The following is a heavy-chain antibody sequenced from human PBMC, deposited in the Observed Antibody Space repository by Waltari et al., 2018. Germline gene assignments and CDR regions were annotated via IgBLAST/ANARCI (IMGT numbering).Heavy chain of an antibody. Sequence: QVQLVESGGGVVQPGGSLGLSCAASGFTFSSYGMHWFGLAPGKGLEWVAFIRYDGSNKYYADSVKGRFTISRDNSKNTLYLQMNSLRAEDTAVYYCAKEGPGSSSSPFDYWGQGTLVTVSS. J-gene: IGHJ4*02. D-gene: IGHD6-6*01. CDR3: AKEGPGSSSSPFDY. CDR1: GFTFSSYG. CDR2: IRYDGSNK. V-gene: IGHV3-30*02.